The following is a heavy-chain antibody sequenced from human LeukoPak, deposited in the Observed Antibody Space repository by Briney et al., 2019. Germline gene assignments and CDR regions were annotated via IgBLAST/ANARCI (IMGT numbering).Heavy chain of an antibody. CDR1: GITFSSNW. CDR2: INGDGSVT. D-gene: IGHD3-22*01. Sequence: GGSLTLSCAASGITFSSNWMHWVRQAPGKGLVWVSRINGDGSVTNYADSVKGRFTISRDNAKNTLYLQMNSLRAEDTAVYYCAMGPYYYDSSGYYYWGQGTLVTVSS. J-gene: IGHJ4*02. CDR3: AMGPYYYDSSGYYY. V-gene: IGHV3-74*01.